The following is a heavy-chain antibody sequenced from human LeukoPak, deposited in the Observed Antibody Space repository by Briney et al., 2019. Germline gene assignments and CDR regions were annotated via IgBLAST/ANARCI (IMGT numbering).Heavy chain of an antibody. CDR1: GFTFSSYA. D-gene: IGHD3-22*01. CDR2: ISYDGSNK. Sequence: GRSLRLSCAASGFTFSSYAMHWVRQAPGKGLEWVAVISYDGSNKYYADSVKGRFTISRDNSKNTLYLQMNSLRAEDTAVYYCARESYDSSGYHYWGQGTPVTVSS. CDR3: ARESYDSSGYHY. V-gene: IGHV3-30-3*01. J-gene: IGHJ4*02.